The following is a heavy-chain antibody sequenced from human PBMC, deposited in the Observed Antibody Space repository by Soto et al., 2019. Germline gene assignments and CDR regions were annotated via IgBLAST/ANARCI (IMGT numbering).Heavy chain of an antibody. D-gene: IGHD1-1*01. CDR1: GFPFSIYS. V-gene: IGHV3-48*02. J-gene: IGHJ4*02. CDR3: ARSVEGHFDY. Sequence: PGGSLRLSCAASGFPFSIYSMNWVRQAPGKGLEWSSYITSDTNTIKYADSVRGRFTISRDNAKNLVYLQMNSLRDEDTAVYFCARSVEGHFDYWGQGPVVTVSS. CDR2: ITSDTNTI.